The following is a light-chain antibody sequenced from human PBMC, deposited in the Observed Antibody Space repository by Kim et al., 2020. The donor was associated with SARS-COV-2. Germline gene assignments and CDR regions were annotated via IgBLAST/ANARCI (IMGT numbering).Light chain of an antibody. V-gene: IGKV1-33*01. CDR3: QQHDSLPLT. CDR2: DAS. J-gene: IGKJ4*01. Sequence: GDRVSITCQASQDIAMYLNWYQQKPGKAPKVLIYDASNLERGVPSRFSGSGSGTEFIFTISGLQPEDIATYYCQQHDSLPLTFGAGTKL. CDR1: QDIAMY.